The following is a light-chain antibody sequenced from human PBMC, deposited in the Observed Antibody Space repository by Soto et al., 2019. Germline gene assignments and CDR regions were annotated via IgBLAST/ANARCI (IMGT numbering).Light chain of an antibody. J-gene: IGKJ5*01. Sequence: DIQMTQSPSSLSASVGDRVTITCRACQGTSNFLAWYQQKPGKVPKLLISAASTLQSGVPSRFSGSGSGTDFTLTITSLQPEDVATYYCQKYSSVITFGQGTRLEI. CDR1: QGTSNF. V-gene: IGKV1-27*01. CDR3: QKYSSVIT. CDR2: AAS.